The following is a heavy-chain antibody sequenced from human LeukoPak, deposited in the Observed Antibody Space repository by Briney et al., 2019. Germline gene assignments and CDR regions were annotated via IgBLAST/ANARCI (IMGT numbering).Heavy chain of an antibody. CDR3: ARVGCGGDCYSFHDAFDI. CDR1: GGSISSYY. V-gene: IGHV4-59*01. CDR2: IYYSGST. J-gene: IGHJ3*02. D-gene: IGHD2-21*02. Sequence: PSETLSLTCTVSGGSISSYYWSWIRQPPGKGLEWIGYIYYSGSTNYNPSLKSRVTISVDTSKNQFSLKLSSVTAADTAVHYCARVGCGGDCYSFHDAFDIWGQGTMVTVSS.